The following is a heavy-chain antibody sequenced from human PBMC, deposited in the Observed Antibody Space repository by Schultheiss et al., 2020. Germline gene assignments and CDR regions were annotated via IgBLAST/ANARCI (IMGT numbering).Heavy chain of an antibody. J-gene: IGHJ4*02. CDR3: ARGENGYDYHY. V-gene: IGHV3-23*01. D-gene: IGHD5-12*01. CDR2: ISGSGGST. CDR1: GFTVSSNY. Sequence: GGSLRLSCAASGFTVSSNYINWVRQAPGKGLEWVSAISGSGGSTYYADSVKGRFTISRDNSKNTLYLQMNSLRVEDTAVYYCARGENGYDYHYWGQGTLVTVSS.